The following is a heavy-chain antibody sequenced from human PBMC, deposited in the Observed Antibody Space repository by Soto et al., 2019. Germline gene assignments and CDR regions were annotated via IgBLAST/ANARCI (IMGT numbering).Heavy chain of an antibody. CDR3: ARKLSGYPPFYYYYYMDV. D-gene: IGHD3-22*01. CDR1: GYTFTSYD. V-gene: IGHV1-8*01. Sequence: ASVKVSCKASGYTFTSYDINWVRQATGQGLEWMGWMNPNSGNTGYAQKFQGRVTMTRNTSISTAYMELSSLRSEDTAVYYCARKLSGYPPFYYYYYMDVWGKGTTVTVSS. CDR2: MNPNSGNT. J-gene: IGHJ6*03.